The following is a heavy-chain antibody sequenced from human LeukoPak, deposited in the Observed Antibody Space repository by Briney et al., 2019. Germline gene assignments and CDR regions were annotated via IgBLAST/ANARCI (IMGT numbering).Heavy chain of an antibody. J-gene: IGHJ4*02. CDR3: AKDSSIAAAGTGYYFDY. CDR1: GFTFSSYG. CDR2: IRYDGSNK. D-gene: IGHD6-13*01. V-gene: IGHV3-30*02. Sequence: GGSLRLSCAASGFTFSSYGMHWVRQAPGKGLEWVAFIRYDGSNKYYADSVKGRFTISRDNSKNTLYLQMNSLRAEDTAVYYCAKDSSIAAAGTGYYFDYWGQGTLVTVSS.